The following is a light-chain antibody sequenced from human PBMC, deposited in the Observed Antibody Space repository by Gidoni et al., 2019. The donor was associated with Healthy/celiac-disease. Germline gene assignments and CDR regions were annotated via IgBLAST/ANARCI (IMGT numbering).Light chain of an antibody. CDR1: KLGDKY. CDR2: QDS. V-gene: IGLV3-1*01. CDR3: QAWDSSTYV. Sequence: SYDLTPPPSLSASPGQTASITCSGDKLGDKYACWYQQKPGQSPVLVIYQDSKRPSGIPERFSGSNSGNTATLTISGTQAMDEADYYCQAWDSSTYVFGTGTKVTVL. J-gene: IGLJ1*01.